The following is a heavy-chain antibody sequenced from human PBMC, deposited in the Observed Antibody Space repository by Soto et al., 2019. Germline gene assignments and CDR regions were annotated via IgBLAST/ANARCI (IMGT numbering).Heavy chain of an antibody. D-gene: IGHD1-1*01. V-gene: IGHV3-48*03. Sequence: PGGSLRLSCAASGFTFSSYEMNWVRQAPGKGLEWVSYISSSGSTIYYADSMKGRFIISRDNAKKSLYLQMNSLRAEDTAVYYCARLLERRVHGAFDIWGQGTMVTVSS. CDR3: ARLLERRVHGAFDI. J-gene: IGHJ3*02. CDR1: GFTFSSYE. CDR2: ISSSGSTI.